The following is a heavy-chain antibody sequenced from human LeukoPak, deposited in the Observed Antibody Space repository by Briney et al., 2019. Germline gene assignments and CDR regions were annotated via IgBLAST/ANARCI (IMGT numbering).Heavy chain of an antibody. CDR3: ARDLTPYYYDSSGYYY. D-gene: IGHD3-22*01. V-gene: IGHV1-18*01. Sequence: GASVKVSCKASGYTFTGYGIGWVRQAPGQGLEWMGWISAYNGNTNYAQKLQGRVTMTTDTSTSTAYMELRSLRSDDTAVYYCARDLTPYYYDSSGYYYWGQGTLVTVSS. J-gene: IGHJ4*02. CDR2: ISAYNGNT. CDR1: GYTFTGYG.